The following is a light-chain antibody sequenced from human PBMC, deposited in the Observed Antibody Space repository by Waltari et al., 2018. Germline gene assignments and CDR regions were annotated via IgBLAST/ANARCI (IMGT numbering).Light chain of an antibody. J-gene: IGKJ4*01. V-gene: IGKV3-11*01. Sequence: DIVLTQSPAPLSLSPGERATLSCRPSQSVTHYLPGYQLKPGQAPRLLIYDASNRATGIPARFSGSGSGTDFTLTISNLEPEDSAVYYCQQRSKWPLTFGGGTKVEIK. CDR3: QQRSKWPLT. CDR1: QSVTHY. CDR2: DAS.